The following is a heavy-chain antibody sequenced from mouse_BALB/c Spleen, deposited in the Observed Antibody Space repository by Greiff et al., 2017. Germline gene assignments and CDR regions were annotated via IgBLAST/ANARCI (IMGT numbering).Heavy chain of an antibody. V-gene: IGHV1-69*02. D-gene: IGHD2-1*01. Sequence: QVQLKQPGAELVKPGAPVKLSCKASGYTFTSYWMNWVKQRPGRGLEWIGRIDPSDSETHYNQKFKDKATLTVDKSSSTAYIQLSSLTSEDSAVYYCARNYGNFAWFAYWGQGTLVTVSA. CDR2: IDPSDSET. CDR1: GYTFTSYW. J-gene: IGHJ3*01. CDR3: ARNYGNFAWFAY.